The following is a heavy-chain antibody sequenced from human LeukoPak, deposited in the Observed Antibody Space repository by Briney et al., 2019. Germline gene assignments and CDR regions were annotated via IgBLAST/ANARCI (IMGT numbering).Heavy chain of an antibody. CDR1: GFTFSSYA. Sequence: GGSLRLSCAASGFTFSSYAMSWVRQAPGKGLEWVSAISGSGGSTYYADSVKGRFTISRDNSKNTLYLQMNSLRAEDTAVYYCAGGAALYDYVWGSYRPDYWGQGTLVTVSS. V-gene: IGHV3-23*01. CDR2: ISGSGGST. D-gene: IGHD3-16*02. CDR3: AGGAALYDYVWGSYRPDY. J-gene: IGHJ4*02.